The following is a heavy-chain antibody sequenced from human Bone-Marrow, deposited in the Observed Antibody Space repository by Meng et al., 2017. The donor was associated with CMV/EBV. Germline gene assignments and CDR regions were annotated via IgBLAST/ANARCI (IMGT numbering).Heavy chain of an antibody. V-gene: IGHV4-34*01. Sequence: SETLSLTCAVYGGSFSNYYWSWIRQPPGKGLEWIGEINHSGSTNYNPSLKSRVTISVDTSKNQFSLKLSSVTAADTAVYYCARDLLAAFGVVTLYYYYGMDVWGQGTTVTVSS. CDR1: GGSFSNYY. CDR2: INHSGST. D-gene: IGHD3-3*01. J-gene: IGHJ6*02. CDR3: ARDLLAAFGVVTLYYYYGMDV.